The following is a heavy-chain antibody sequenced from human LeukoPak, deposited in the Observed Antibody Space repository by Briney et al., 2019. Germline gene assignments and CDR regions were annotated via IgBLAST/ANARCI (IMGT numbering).Heavy chain of an antibody. J-gene: IGHJ4*02. V-gene: IGHV3-33*01. CDR3: ARELFGSGSCPDY. CDR1: GFTFSSYA. D-gene: IGHD3-10*01. CDR2: VWHDGSNK. Sequence: GGSLRLSCTAPGFTFSSYAIHWIRQAPGKGLEWVALVWHDGSNKYYADSVKGRFTISRDNSKNTVYLQMNSPRAEDSAVYYCARELFGSGSCPDYWGQGTLVTVSS.